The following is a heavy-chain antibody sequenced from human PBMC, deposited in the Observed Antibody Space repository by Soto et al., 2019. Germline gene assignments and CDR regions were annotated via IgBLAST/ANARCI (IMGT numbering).Heavy chain of an antibody. Sequence: QVQLVESGGGVVQPGRSLRLCCAASGFTFSSYAMHWVRQAPGKGLEWVAVISYDGSNKYYADSVKGRFTISRDNSKNTLYLQMNSLRAEDTAVYYCAREVGRAAGSLDYWGQGTLVTVSS. J-gene: IGHJ4*02. V-gene: IGHV3-30-3*01. CDR1: GFTFSSYA. CDR3: AREVGRAAGSLDY. CDR2: ISYDGSNK. D-gene: IGHD6-13*01.